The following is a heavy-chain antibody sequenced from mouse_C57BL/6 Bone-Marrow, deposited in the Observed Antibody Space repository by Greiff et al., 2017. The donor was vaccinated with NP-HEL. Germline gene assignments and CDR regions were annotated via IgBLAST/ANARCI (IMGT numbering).Heavy chain of an antibody. CDR3: ARYGITTVVRYFDV. V-gene: IGHV3-8*01. CDR1: GYSITSYY. CDR2: ISYSGST. Sequence: EVQLQESGPGLAKPSQTLSLTCSVPGYSITSYYWNWIRKFPGNKLEYMGYISYSGSTSYNPSLKSRISIPRDTSKNKYYLQVNSVTTEDTDTYYCARYGITTVVRYFDVWGTGTTVTVSS. J-gene: IGHJ1*03. D-gene: IGHD1-1*01.